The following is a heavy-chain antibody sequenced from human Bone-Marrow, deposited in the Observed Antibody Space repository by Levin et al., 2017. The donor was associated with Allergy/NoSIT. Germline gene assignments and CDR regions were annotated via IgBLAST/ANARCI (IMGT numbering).Heavy chain of an antibody. V-gene: IGHV3-73*01. CDR3: TRLTSSGYWY. Sequence: LSLTCAASGFTFSGSAMHWVRQASGKGLEWVGRIRSKANSYATAYAASVKGRFTISRDDSKNTAYLQMNSLKTEDTAVYYCTRLTSSGYWYWGQGTLVTVSS. D-gene: IGHD3-22*01. J-gene: IGHJ4*02. CDR1: GFTFSGSA. CDR2: IRSKANSYAT.